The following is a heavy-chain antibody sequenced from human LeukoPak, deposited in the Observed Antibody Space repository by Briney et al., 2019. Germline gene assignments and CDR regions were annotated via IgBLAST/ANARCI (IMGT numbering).Heavy chain of an antibody. CDR2: MSTTGSTI. J-gene: IGHJ4*02. CDR1: GFDFSTFW. Sequence: GGSLRLSCATSGFDFSTFWMNWVRQAPGKGLEWVSFMSTTGSTISYADSVKGRFTMSRDNAKNSLFLIMNSLRAEDTAVYYCARDGFFGGIDYWGQGTLVTVSS. CDR3: ARDGFFGGIDY. V-gene: IGHV3-48*03. D-gene: IGHD3-3*01.